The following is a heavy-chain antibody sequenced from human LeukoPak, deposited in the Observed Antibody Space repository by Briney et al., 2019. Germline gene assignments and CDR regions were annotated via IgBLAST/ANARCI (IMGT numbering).Heavy chain of an antibody. CDR1: GYSISSGYY. J-gene: IGHJ4*02. CDR3: ARRGLLFDY. V-gene: IGHV4-38-2*02. CDR2: IYHSGST. Sequence: SETLSLTCTVSGYSISSGYYWGWIRQPPGKGLEWIGSIYHSGSTNYNPSLKSRVTISVDTSKNQFSLKLSSVTAADTAVYYCARRGLLFDYWGQGTLVTVSS. D-gene: IGHD1-26*01.